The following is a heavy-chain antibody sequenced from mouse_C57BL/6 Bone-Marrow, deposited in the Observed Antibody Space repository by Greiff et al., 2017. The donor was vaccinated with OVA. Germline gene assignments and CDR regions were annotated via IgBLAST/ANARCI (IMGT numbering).Heavy chain of an antibody. J-gene: IGHJ4*01. CDR2: IRSKSSNYAT. V-gene: IGHV10-3*01. CDR1: GFTFNTYA. D-gene: IGHD1-1*01. CDR3: VRPYYYGSSGGYAMDY. Sequence: EVHLVESGGGLVQPKGSLKLSCAASGFTFNTYAMHWVRQAPGQGLEWVARIRSKSSNYATYYADSVKDRFTISRDDSQSILYLQMNKLKTEDTAMYYGVRPYYYGSSGGYAMDYWGQGTSVTVSS.